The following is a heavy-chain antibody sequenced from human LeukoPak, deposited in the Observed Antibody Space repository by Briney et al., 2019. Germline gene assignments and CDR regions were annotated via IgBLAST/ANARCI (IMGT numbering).Heavy chain of an antibody. V-gene: IGHV3-21*01. J-gene: IGHJ4*02. CDR1: GFSVSSNF. CDR3: ARGTMVTVNFDY. CDR2: ISSSGDYI. Sequence: PGGSLRLSCAASGFSVSSNFMTWVRQAPGKGLEWVSSISSSGDYIYYADSMKGRFTISRDNAKKSLYLQMNSLRAEDTAVYYCARGTMVTVNFDYWGQGTLVTVSS. D-gene: IGHD4-11*01.